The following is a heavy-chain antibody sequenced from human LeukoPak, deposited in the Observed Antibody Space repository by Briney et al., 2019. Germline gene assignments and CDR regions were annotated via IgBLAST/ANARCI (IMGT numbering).Heavy chain of an antibody. Sequence: ASVKVSCKASGFKFTDYYLHWVRQAPGQGLEWMGRIILNNGATNYAQKFQGRVTLTRDTSISTAYMELSRQTSDDTAVYYCATDGGNHNFDYWGQGTLVTVSS. CDR1: GFKFTDYY. CDR3: ATDGGNHNFDY. J-gene: IGHJ4*02. D-gene: IGHD1-14*01. CDR2: IILNNGAT. V-gene: IGHV1-2*06.